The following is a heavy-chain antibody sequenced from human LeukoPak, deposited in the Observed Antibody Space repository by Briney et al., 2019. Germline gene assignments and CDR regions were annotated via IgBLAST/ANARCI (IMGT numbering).Heavy chain of an antibody. D-gene: IGHD4-17*01. Sequence: GGSLRLSCAASGFTFSSYGMHWVRQAPGKGLEWVAVIWYDGSNKYYADSVKGRFAISRDNSKNTLYLQMNSLRAEDTAVYYCAIKGVTTFDYWGQGTLVTVSS. CDR3: AIKGVTTFDY. CDR1: GFTFSSYG. J-gene: IGHJ4*02. V-gene: IGHV3-33*01. CDR2: IWYDGSNK.